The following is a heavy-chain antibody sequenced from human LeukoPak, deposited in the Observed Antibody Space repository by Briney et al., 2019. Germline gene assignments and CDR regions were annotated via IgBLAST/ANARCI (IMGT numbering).Heavy chain of an antibody. J-gene: IGHJ4*02. Sequence: SETLSLTCTVSGGSISDDYWSWIRQPPGKGLEWIGYISDIGRTNYSPSLKSRITISRDTSKYQFSLRLTSVTAADTAVYYCARQLQLVEFDYWGQGTLVTVSS. CDR3: ARQLQLVEFDY. CDR1: GGSISDDY. CDR2: ISDIGRT. V-gene: IGHV4-59*08. D-gene: IGHD6-13*01.